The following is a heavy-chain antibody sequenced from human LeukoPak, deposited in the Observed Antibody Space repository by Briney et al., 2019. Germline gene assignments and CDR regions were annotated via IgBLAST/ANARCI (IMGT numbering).Heavy chain of an antibody. CDR3: ARSTYYDFWSGYPNWFDP. J-gene: IGHJ5*02. CDR2: IYPGDSDT. CDR1: GYSFTGYW. D-gene: IGHD3-3*01. Sequence: GESLKISCKGSGYSFTGYWIGWVRQMPGKGLEWMGIIYPGDSDTRYSPSLQGQVTISADKSISTAYLQWSSLKASDTAMYYCARSTYYDFWSGYPNWFDPWGQGTLVTVSS. V-gene: IGHV5-51*01.